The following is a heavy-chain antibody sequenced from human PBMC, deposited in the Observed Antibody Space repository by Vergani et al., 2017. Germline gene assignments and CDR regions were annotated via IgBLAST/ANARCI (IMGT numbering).Heavy chain of an antibody. Sequence: QVQLVQSGAEVKKPGSSVKVSCKASGGTFSSYSISWVRQAPGQGLEWMGRIIPIFGTANYEQKFQGRVTITADESTSTAYMELSSLRSEDTAVYYCAKDNDIAAAGITYYFDYWGQGTLVTVSS. D-gene: IGHD6-13*01. CDR3: AKDNDIAAAGITYYFDY. J-gene: IGHJ4*02. CDR1: GGTFSSYS. V-gene: IGHV1-69*18. CDR2: IIPIFGTA.